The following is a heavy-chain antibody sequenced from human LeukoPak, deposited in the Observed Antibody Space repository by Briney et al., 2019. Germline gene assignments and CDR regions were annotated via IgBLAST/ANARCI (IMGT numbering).Heavy chain of an antibody. D-gene: IGHD1-20*01. J-gene: IGHJ4*02. CDR3: ARDLNWKYFDY. CDR2: IIPIFGTA. Sequence: SVKVSCKASGGTFSSYAISWVRQAPGQGLEWMGRIIPIFGTANYAQKFQGRVTITTDESTSTAYMELSSLRSEATAVYYCARDLNWKYFDYWGQGTLVTVSS. CDR1: GGTFSSYA. V-gene: IGHV1-69*05.